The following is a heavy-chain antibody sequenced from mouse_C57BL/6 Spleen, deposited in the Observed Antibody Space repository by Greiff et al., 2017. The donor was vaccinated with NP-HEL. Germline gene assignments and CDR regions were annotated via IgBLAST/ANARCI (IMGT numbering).Heavy chain of an antibody. D-gene: IGHD1-1*01. Sequence: QVQLQQPGAELVMPGASVKLSCKASGYTFTSYWMHWVKQRPGQGLEWIGEIDPSDSYTNYNQKFKGKSTLTVDKSSSTAYMQLSSLTSEDSAVYYCAREVTTVVATREYYFDYWGQGTTLTVSS. J-gene: IGHJ2*01. V-gene: IGHV1-69*01. CDR1: GYTFTSYW. CDR2: IDPSDSYT. CDR3: AREVTTVVATREYYFDY.